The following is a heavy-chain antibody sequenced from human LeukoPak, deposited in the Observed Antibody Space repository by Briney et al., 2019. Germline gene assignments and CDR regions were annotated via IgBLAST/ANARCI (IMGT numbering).Heavy chain of an antibody. CDR3: ARVPLATRITMVRGVISWFDP. J-gene: IGHJ5*02. CDR2: ISSSSYI. V-gene: IGHV3-21*01. Sequence: GGSLRLSCAASGFTFSSYSMNWVRQAPGKGLEWVPSISSSSYIYYADSVKGRFTISRDNAKNSLYLQMNSLRAEDTAVYYCARVPLATRITMVRGVISWFDPWGQGTLVTVSS. D-gene: IGHD3-10*01. CDR1: GFTFSSYS.